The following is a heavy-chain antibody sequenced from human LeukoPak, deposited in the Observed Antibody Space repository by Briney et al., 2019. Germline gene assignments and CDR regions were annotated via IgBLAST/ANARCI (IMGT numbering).Heavy chain of an antibody. J-gene: IGHJ4*02. CDR2: IFPSGGEI. Sequence: GGSLRLSCAASGFTFDDYGMSWVRQVPGKGLEWVSSIFPSGGEIHYADSVRGRFTISRDNSKSTLSLQMNSLRAEDTAIYYCATYGQVLLPFESWGQGTLVTVSS. CDR3: ATYGQVLLPFES. V-gene: IGHV3-23*01. D-gene: IGHD2-8*02. CDR1: GFTFDDYG.